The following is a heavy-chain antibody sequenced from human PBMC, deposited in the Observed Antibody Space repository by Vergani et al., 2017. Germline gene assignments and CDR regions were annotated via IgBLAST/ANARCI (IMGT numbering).Heavy chain of an antibody. CDR2: IYPGDSDT. CDR3: ARDVGDYYDFWSGYSRWFDP. V-gene: IGHV5-51*03. J-gene: IGHJ5*02. Sequence: EVQLVQSGAEVKKPGESLKISCKGSGYSFTSYWIGWVRQMPGKGLEWMGIIYPGDSDTRYSPSFQGQVTISADKSISTAYLQWSSLKASDTAMYYCARDVGDYYDFWSGYSRWFDPWGQGTLVTVSS. CDR1: GYSFTSYW. D-gene: IGHD3-3*01.